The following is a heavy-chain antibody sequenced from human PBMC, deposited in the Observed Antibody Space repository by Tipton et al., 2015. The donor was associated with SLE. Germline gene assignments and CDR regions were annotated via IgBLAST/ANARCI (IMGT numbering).Heavy chain of an antibody. CDR1: GGSISSSSYY. Sequence: TLSLTCTVSGGSISSSSYYWGWIRQPPGKGLEWIGSIYYSGSTYYNPSLKSRVTISVDTSKNQFSLKLSSVTAADTAVYYCARGVWSGSFFDLWGRGTLVTVPS. D-gene: IGHD3-3*01. J-gene: IGHJ2*01. CDR2: IYYSGST. V-gene: IGHV4-39*07. CDR3: ARGVWSGSFFDL.